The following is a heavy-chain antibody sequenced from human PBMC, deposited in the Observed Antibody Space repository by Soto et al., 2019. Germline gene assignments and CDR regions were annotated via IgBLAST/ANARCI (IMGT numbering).Heavy chain of an antibody. Sequence: PGGSLRLSCTVSGFTFSAFAMYWVRQAPGKGLEWVALISYDGRNEDYAESVRGRFTISRDNSKNTLYLDMNSLSAEDSAVYFCAKGVVREPAYFDYWGQGTLVTSPQ. CDR3: AKGVVREPAYFDY. CDR2: ISYDGRNE. J-gene: IGHJ4*02. V-gene: IGHV3-30*18. CDR1: GFTFSAFA. D-gene: IGHD3-10*01.